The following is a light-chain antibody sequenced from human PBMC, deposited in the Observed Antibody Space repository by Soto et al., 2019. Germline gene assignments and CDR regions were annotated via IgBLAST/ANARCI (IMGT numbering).Light chain of an antibody. J-gene: IGLJ1*01. CDR1: SSNIGAGYD. CDR3: QSYDSTLSARYV. CDR2: RNI. Sequence: QSVLTQPPSVSGAPGQRVTISCTGSSSNIGAGYDVHWYQQRPGTAPKLLIFRNINRPSGVPDRFSGSKSGTSASLAITGLEAEDEGDYPCQSYDSTLSARYVFGNGTKVTVL. V-gene: IGLV1-40*01.